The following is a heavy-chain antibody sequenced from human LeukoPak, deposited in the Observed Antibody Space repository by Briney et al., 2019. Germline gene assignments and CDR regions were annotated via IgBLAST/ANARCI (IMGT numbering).Heavy chain of an antibody. Sequence: SETLSLTCAVYGGSFSGYYWSWIRQPPGKGLEWIGEINHSGSTNYNPSLKSRVTISVDTPKNQFSLKLSSVTAADTAVYYCARVGFGELLRFDYWGQGTLVTVSS. D-gene: IGHD3-10*01. CDR1: GGSFSGYY. CDR3: ARVGFGELLRFDY. J-gene: IGHJ4*02. CDR2: INHSGST. V-gene: IGHV4-34*01.